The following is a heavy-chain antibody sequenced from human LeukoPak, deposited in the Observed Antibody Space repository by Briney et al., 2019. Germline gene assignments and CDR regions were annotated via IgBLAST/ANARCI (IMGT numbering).Heavy chain of an antibody. CDR1: GGSLSGYY. V-gene: IGHV4-34*01. J-gene: IGHJ4*02. Sequence: SETLSLTCAVYGGSLSGYYWSWIRQPPAKGLEWIGEINHSGSTNYNPSLKSRVTISVDTSKSQFSLKLNSMTAADTAVYYCARGAQTYYDKAPVDYWGQGTLVTVSS. D-gene: IGHD3-22*01. CDR3: ARGAQTYYDKAPVDY. CDR2: INHSGST.